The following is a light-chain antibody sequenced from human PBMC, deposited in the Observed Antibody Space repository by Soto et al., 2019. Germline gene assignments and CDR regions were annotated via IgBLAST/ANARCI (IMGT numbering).Light chain of an antibody. V-gene: IGKV1-5*03. Sequence: DIQMTQSPSTLSASVGDRVTITCRASQSISSWLAWYQPKPGKAPKLLIYKASSLESGVPSRFSGSGCGTEFTLTISSLQNDDFATYYCQQYNSYVNFGVGTKVEIK. CDR2: KAS. J-gene: IGKJ4*01. CDR3: QQYNSYVN. CDR1: QSISSW.